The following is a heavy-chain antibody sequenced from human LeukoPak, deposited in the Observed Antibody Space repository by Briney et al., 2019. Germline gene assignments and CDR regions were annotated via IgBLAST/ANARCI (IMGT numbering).Heavy chain of an antibody. CDR3: ARYSRDGYNYPDY. J-gene: IGHJ4*02. D-gene: IGHD5-24*01. CDR2: IYYTGNT. V-gene: IGHV4-39*07. Sequence: SETLSLTCTVSGDSISTSKSYWGWIRQPPLKGLEWIGSIYYTGNTYYNASLKSRVTISVDTSKNQFSLKLSSVTAADTAVYYCARYSRDGYNYPDYWGQGTLVTVSS. CDR1: GDSISTSKSY.